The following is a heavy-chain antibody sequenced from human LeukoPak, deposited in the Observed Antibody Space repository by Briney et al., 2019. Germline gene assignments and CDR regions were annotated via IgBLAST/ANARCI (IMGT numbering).Heavy chain of an antibody. V-gene: IGHV3-21*01. CDR2: ISSSSSYT. CDR1: GFTFSSYS. CDR3: ARDQGWAYYGSGSYFYFDY. D-gene: IGHD3-10*01. Sequence: PGGSLRLSCAASGFTFSSYSTNWVRQAPGKGLEWVSSISSSSSYTYYADSVKGRFTISRDNAKNSLYLQMNSLRAEDTAVYYCARDQGWAYYGSGSYFYFDYWGQGTLVTVSS. J-gene: IGHJ4*02.